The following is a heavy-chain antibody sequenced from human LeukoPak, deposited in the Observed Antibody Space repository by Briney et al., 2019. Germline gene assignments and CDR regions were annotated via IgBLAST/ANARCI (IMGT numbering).Heavy chain of an antibody. CDR1: GGSISSSSYY. CDR2: IYYSGST. CDR3: ARDLGPRGVHVSPGGDDY. J-gene: IGHJ4*02. V-gene: IGHV4-39*07. Sequence: PSETLSLTCTVSGGSISSSSYYWGWIRQPPGKGLEWIGSIYYSGSTYYNPSLKSRVTISVDTSKNQFSLKLSSVTAADTAVYYCARDLGPRGVHVSPGGDDYWGQGTLVTVSS. D-gene: IGHD3-16*01.